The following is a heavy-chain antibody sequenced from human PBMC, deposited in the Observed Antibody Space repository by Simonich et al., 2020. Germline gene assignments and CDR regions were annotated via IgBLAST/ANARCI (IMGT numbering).Heavy chain of an antibody. J-gene: IGHJ3*02. CDR1: GGSISSSSYY. Sequence: QLQLQESGPGLVKPSETLSLTCTVSGGSISSSSYYWGWIRQPPGKGLEWIGSIYYSGSTSYNPARKSRVTISVDTSKNQFSLKLSSVTAADTAVYYCARHAGFAFDIWGQGTMVTVSS. CDR3: ARHAGFAFDI. CDR2: IYYSGST. D-gene: IGHD6-13*01. V-gene: IGHV4-39*01.